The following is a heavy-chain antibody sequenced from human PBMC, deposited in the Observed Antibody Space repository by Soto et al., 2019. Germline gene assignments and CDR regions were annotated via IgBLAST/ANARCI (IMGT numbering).Heavy chain of an antibody. V-gene: IGHV3-23*01. CDR3: ARDRVVVVPAAILGYYYYYGMDV. Sequence: PGGSLRLSCAASGFTFSSYAMSWVRQAPGKGLEWVSAISGSGGSTYYADSVKGRFTISRGNSKNTLYLQMNSLRAEDTAVYYCARDRVVVVPAAILGYYYYYGMDVWGQGTTVTVSS. J-gene: IGHJ6*02. D-gene: IGHD2-2*02. CDR2: ISGSGGST. CDR1: GFTFSSYA.